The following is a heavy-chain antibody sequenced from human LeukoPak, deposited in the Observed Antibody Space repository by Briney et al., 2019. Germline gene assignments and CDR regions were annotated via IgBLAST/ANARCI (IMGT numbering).Heavy chain of an antibody. CDR3: ARLVAAWELHDAFDI. J-gene: IGHJ3*02. CDR2: INHCGST. CDR1: GGSFSGYY. V-gene: IGHV4-34*01. Sequence: SETLSLTCAVYGGSFSGYYWSWIRQPPGKGLEWIGEINHCGSTNYNPSLKSRVTISADTSKNQFSLKLSSVTAADTAVYYCARLVAAWELHDAFDIWGQGTMVTVSS. D-gene: IGHD1-26*01.